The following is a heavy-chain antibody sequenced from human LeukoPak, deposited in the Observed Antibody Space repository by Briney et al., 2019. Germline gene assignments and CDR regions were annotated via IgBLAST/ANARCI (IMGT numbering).Heavy chain of an antibody. CDR2: INSISGGT. D-gene: IGHD3-10*02. CDR1: GYTFTGYY. Sequence: ASVTVSCKASGYTFTGYYIHWVRQAPGQGLEWMGWINSISGGTQYAQKFQGRVTMTSDTSISTAYMELSRLTSDDTAVYYCATNPYVTFYSMDVWGRGTTVTVSS. CDR3: ATNPYVTFYSMDV. V-gene: IGHV1-2*02. J-gene: IGHJ6*02.